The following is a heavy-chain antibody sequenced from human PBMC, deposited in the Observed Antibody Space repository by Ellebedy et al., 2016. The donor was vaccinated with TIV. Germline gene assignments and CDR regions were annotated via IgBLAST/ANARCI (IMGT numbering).Heavy chain of an antibody. D-gene: IGHD2-15*01. CDR1: GYTFTSYG. CDR2: ISPYNGKT. J-gene: IGHJ5*02. V-gene: IGHV1-18*04. Sequence: AASVKVSCKASGYTFTSYGITWVRQAPGQGLEWMGWISPYNGKTNYAQKLQGRVTMTTDTSTSTAYMELRSLRSDDTAVYYCARVVATLLGNWFDPWGQGTLVTVSS. CDR3: ARVVATLLGNWFDP.